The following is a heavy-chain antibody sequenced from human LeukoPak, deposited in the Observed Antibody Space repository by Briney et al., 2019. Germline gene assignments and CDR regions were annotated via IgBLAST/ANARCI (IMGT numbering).Heavy chain of an antibody. V-gene: IGHV5-51*01. D-gene: IGHD5-24*01. J-gene: IGHJ4*02. Sequence: GESLKISCKGSGYIFTSYWIGWVRQMPGKGLEWMGIIYPGDSDTRYSPSFQGQVTISADKSISTAYLQWSSLKASDTAMYYCARHSGSSPDGYNLDYWGQGTLVTVSS. CDR3: ARHSGSSPDGYNLDY. CDR1: GYIFTSYW. CDR2: IYPGDSDT.